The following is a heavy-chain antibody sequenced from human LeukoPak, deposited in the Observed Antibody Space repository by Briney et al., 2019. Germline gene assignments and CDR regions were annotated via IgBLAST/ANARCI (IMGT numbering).Heavy chain of an antibody. Sequence: GGSLRLSCAASGFTFENYAMHWVRHTPGKGLEWVSGINWNSGSIGYVDSVKGRFTISRDNAKNSLYLQMNSLRVEDTAVYYCTRDPRNLDYWGQRTLVTVSS. J-gene: IGHJ4*02. CDR1: GFTFENYA. CDR2: INWNSGSI. CDR3: TRDPRNLDY. D-gene: IGHD1-14*01. V-gene: IGHV3-9*01.